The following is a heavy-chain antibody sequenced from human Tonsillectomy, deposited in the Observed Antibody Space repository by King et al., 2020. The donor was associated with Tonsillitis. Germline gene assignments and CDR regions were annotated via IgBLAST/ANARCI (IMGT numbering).Heavy chain of an antibody. D-gene: IGHD2-2*02. V-gene: IGHV3-11*01. Sequence: VQLVESGGGLVKPGGSLRLSCAASGFTFSDYYMSWVRQAPGKGLEWVAYISSIGSTIYSADSVKGLFTISRDNAKNSLYLQMNSLRAEDTAVYYCARGRFCSSTSCYTRFLVNYWGQGTLVTVSS. CDR2: ISSIGSTI. J-gene: IGHJ4*02. CDR1: GFTFSDYY. CDR3: ARGRFCSSTSCYTRFLVNY.